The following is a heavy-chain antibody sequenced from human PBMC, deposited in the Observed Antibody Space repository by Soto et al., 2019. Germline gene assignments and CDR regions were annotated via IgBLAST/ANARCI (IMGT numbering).Heavy chain of an antibody. V-gene: IGHV3-66*01. Sequence: GESLKISCAASGFTVSSNYMSWVRQAPGKGLDWVSVIYSGGGTYYADSVKGRFTISRDNSKNTLYLQMNSLRAEDTAVYYCAGGNHGPNYWGQGTLVTVS. D-gene: IGHD4-17*01. CDR1: GFTVSSNY. J-gene: IGHJ4*02. CDR2: IYSGGGT. CDR3: AGGNHGPNY.